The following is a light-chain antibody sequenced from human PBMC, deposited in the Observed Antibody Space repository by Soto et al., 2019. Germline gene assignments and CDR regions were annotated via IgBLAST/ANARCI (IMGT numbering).Light chain of an antibody. V-gene: IGKV1-5*03. Sequence: DIQMTQSPSTLSASVGDRVTITCRASQSISSWLAWYQQKPGKAPKLLIYKASSLESGVPSRSSGSGSGTEFTLTISSLQPDDFATYYCQQYNSYGTFGQGTKVEIK. J-gene: IGKJ1*01. CDR1: QSISSW. CDR3: QQYNSYGT. CDR2: KAS.